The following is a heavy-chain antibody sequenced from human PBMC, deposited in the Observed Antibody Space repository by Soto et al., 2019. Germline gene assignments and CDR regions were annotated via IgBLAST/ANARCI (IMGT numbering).Heavy chain of an antibody. V-gene: IGHV1-69*01. CDR2: IIPIFGTA. CDR3: ARTLDIVVVPAAIDYYYYYGMDV. CDR1: GGTFSSYA. D-gene: IGHD2-2*02. Sequence: QVQLVQSGAEVKKPGSSVKVSCKASGGTFSSYAISWVRQAPGQGLEWMGGIIPIFGTANYAQKVQGRVTITADESTSTAYMELSSLRSEDTAVYYCARTLDIVVVPAAIDYYYYYGMDVWGQGTTVTVSS. J-gene: IGHJ6*02.